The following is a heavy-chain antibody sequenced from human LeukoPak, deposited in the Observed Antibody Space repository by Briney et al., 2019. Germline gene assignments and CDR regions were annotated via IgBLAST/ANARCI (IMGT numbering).Heavy chain of an antibody. CDR1: GYTFTSYD. Sequence: GASVKLSCKASGYTFTSYDINWVRQATGQGLEWMGWMNPNSGNTGYAQKFQGRVTMTRNTSISTAYMELSSLRAEDKAVYYCARVRNRDYVWGSYRNWGQGTLVTVSS. V-gene: IGHV1-8*01. CDR3: ARVRNRDYVWGSYRN. D-gene: IGHD3-16*02. J-gene: IGHJ4*02. CDR2: MNPNSGNT.